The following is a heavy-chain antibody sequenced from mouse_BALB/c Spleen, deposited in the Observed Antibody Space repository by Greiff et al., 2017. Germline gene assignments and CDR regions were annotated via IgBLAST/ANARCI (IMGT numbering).Heavy chain of an antibody. CDR3: ARGGIVVTTTGLYYYAMDY. CDR2: IWAGGST. D-gene: IGHD2-2*01. J-gene: IGHJ4*01. V-gene: IGHV2-9*02. Sequence: QVQLQQSGPGLVAPSQSLSITCTVSGFSLTSYGVHWVRQPPGKGLEWLGVIWAGGSTNYNSALMSRLSISKDNSKSQVFLKMNSLQTDDTAMYYCARGGIVVTTTGLYYYAMDYWGQGTSVTVSS. CDR1: GFSLTSYG.